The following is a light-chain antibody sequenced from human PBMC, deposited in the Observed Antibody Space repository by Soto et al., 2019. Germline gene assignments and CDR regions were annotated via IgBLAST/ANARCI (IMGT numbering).Light chain of an antibody. CDR2: EVS. CDR3: SSYAGSNNSV. CDR1: SSDVGGYNY. J-gene: IGLJ1*01. Sequence: QSVLTQPPSASRSPGQSVTISCTGTSSDVGGYNYVSWYQQHPGKAPKLMIYEVSKRPSGVPDRFSGSKSGNTASLTVSGLQAEDEADYYCSSYAGSNNSVFGTGTKVTVL. V-gene: IGLV2-8*02.